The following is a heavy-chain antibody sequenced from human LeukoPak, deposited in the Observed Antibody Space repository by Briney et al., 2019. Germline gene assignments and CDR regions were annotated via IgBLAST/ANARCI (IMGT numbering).Heavy chain of an antibody. CDR3: ARDLGAYSGYDGRWEYFDY. CDR2: ISSSGSTI. CDR1: GFTVSSNY. D-gene: IGHD5-12*01. V-gene: IGHV3-11*04. J-gene: IGHJ4*02. Sequence: GGSLRLSRAASGFTVSSNYMSWIRQAPGKGLEWVSYISSSGSTIYYADSVKGRFTISRDNAKNSLYLQMNSLRAEDTAVYYCARDLGAYSGYDGRWEYFDYWGQGTLVTVSS.